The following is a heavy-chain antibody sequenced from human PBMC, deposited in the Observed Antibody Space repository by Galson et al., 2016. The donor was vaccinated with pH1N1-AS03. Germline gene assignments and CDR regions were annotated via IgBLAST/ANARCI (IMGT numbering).Heavy chain of an antibody. D-gene: IGHD1-26*01. CDR3: AKDKDSYYGPDY. V-gene: IGHV3-30*02. CDR2: LPYDGSNK. Sequence: SLRLSCAASGFTFSSYGMHWVRQAPGKGLEWLSFLPYDGSNKFYADSVKGRFTISRDNSKNTLYLQTNSLRAEETAVYYCAKDKDSYYGPDYWGQGTLDTVSS. J-gene: IGHJ4*02. CDR1: GFTFSSYG.